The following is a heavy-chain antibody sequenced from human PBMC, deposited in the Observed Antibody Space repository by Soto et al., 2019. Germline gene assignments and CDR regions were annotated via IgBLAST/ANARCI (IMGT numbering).Heavy chain of an antibody. Sequence: EVQLVESGGGLVQPGGSLRLSCAASGFTFSNYWMYWVRQAPGKGLVWVSRINSDGSVSSYADSVKGRLTISRDNVKNTLYLKMDGLRAEDTDVYYCARGDCVGGTCYSLAGSCYYYMDVWGKGTTVTVFS. J-gene: IGHJ6*03. CDR1: GFTFSNYW. CDR2: INSDGSVS. V-gene: IGHV3-74*01. CDR3: ARGDCVGGTCYSLAGSCYYYMDV. D-gene: IGHD2-15*01.